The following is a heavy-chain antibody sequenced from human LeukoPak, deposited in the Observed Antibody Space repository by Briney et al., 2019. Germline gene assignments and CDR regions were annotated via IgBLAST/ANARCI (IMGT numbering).Heavy chain of an antibody. V-gene: IGHV4-39*01. Sequence: PSETLSLTCTVSGGSISSSSYYWGWIRQPPGKGLEWIGSIYYSGSTYYNPSLKSRATISVDTSKNQFSLKLSSVTAADTAVYYCARMFTIFGVVINYWGQGTLVTVSS. CDR1: GGSISSSSYY. CDR3: ARMFTIFGVVINY. J-gene: IGHJ4*02. D-gene: IGHD3-3*01. CDR2: IYYSGST.